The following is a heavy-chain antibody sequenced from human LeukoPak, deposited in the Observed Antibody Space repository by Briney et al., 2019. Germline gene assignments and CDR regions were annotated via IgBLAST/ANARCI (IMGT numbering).Heavy chain of an antibody. CDR1: GLAFDIYS. CDR2: ISSSSGTT. V-gene: IGHV3-48*02. D-gene: IGHD2-15*01. CDR3: ARPLRGSGGLLHEY. J-gene: IGHJ4*02. Sequence: GGSLRLSCAASGLAFDIYSMNWVRQAPGKGLEWVSYISSSSGTTHYADSVKGRFTISRDNAKNSLYLQMNSLRDEDTAVYYCARPLRGSGGLLHEYWGQGTLVTVSS.